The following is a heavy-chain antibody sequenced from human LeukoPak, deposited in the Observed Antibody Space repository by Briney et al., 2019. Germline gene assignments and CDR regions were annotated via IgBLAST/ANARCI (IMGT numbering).Heavy chain of an antibody. V-gene: IGHV4-59*08. CDR3: ARTTYYYEGSFDY. Sequence: SGTLSLTCTVSGASISSYYWSWIRQPPGKGLEWIGYIYNSGSTYNNPSLKNRLTISVDTSKNQFSLKLTSVTAADTAVYYCARTTYYYEGSFDYWGQGTLVTVSS. D-gene: IGHD3-22*01. J-gene: IGHJ4*02. CDR1: GASISSYY. CDR2: IYNSGST.